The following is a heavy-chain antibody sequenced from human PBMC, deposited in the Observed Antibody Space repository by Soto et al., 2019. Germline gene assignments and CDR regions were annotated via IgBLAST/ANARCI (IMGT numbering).Heavy chain of an antibody. CDR1: GFTFSSYA. D-gene: IGHD3-22*01. CDR2: ISGSGGST. V-gene: IGHV3-23*01. CDR3: AKDREREMYYYAGSGYYDY. J-gene: IGHJ4*02. Sequence: EVQLLESGGGLVQPGGSLRLSCAASGFTFSSYAMSWVRQAPGKGLKWVSAISGSGGSTYYADSVKGRFTISRDNSKNTLSLKMNSLRAEDTAVYYCAKDREREMYYYAGSGYYDYWGQGTLVTVSS.